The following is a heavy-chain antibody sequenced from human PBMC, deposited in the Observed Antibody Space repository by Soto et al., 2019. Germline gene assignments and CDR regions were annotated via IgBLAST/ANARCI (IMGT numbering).Heavy chain of an antibody. CDR3: ARPWNIAPLIDH. V-gene: IGHV1-2*02. CDR1: GYSFTGHY. Sequence: ASVKVSCKASGYSFTGHYIHWVRQAPGQGLEWMGWMNPISGGTDYAQKFQGRVNMTSDTSISTAYMELSRLTSDDTAVYYCARPWNIAPLIDHWGRGTLVTVSS. D-gene: IGHD1-1*01. J-gene: IGHJ4*01. CDR2: MNPISGGT.